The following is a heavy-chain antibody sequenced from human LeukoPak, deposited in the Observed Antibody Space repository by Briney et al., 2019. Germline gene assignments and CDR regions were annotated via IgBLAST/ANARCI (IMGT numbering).Heavy chain of an antibody. V-gene: IGHV3-48*04. CDR2: ISSSGSTI. J-gene: IGHJ4*02. D-gene: IGHD3-16*01. Sequence: GSLRLSCAASGFTFSSYGMHWVRQAPGKGLEWVSYISSSGSTIYYADSVKGRFTISRDNAKNSLYLQMNSLRAEDTAVYYCARDIDEIMITFGGVEVFDYWGQGTLVTVSS. CDR3: ARDIDEIMITFGGVEVFDY. CDR1: GFTFSSYG.